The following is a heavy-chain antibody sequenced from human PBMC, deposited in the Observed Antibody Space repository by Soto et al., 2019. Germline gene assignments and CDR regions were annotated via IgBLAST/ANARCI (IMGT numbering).Heavy chain of an antibody. CDR2: ISAYNGNT. J-gene: IGHJ3*02. CDR3: MRDPETGGWHNAFDI. CDR1: GYTFTSYG. Sequence: ASVKVSCKASGYTFTSYGISWVRQAPGQGLEWMGWISAYNGNTNYAQKLQGRVTMTTDTSTSTAYMELRSLRSDLRAVFYGMRDPETGGWHNAFDIWGQGTMESVS. V-gene: IGHV1-18*01. D-gene: IGHD6-19*01.